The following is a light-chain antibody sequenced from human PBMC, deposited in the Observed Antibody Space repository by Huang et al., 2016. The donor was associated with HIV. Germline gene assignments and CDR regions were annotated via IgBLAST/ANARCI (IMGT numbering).Light chain of an antibody. V-gene: IGKV4-1*01. CDR1: QSVLSSATNKNY. J-gene: IGKJ1*01. CDR2: WAS. CDR3: QQYYTSPQT. Sequence: DIVMTQSPDSLAVSLGEAAPLTCRSSQSVLSSATNKNYLAWFQQNPGQSPKLLLFWASTREAGVPDRVSASGSGTHVTLTINNVKTEDVAIYYCQQYYTSPQTFGPGTRLEI.